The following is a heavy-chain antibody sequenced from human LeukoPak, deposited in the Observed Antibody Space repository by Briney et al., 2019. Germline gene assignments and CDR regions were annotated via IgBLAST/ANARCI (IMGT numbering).Heavy chain of an antibody. V-gene: IGHV3-23*01. J-gene: IGHJ5*02. CDR1: GFTFSSYA. Sequence: GGSLRLSCAASGFTFSSYAMSWVRQAPGKGLEWVSAISGSGGSTYYADSVKGRFTISRDNSKNTVFLQVNNVRAEDTAVYFCAREDGPTYVGRFVHWGQGTLVTVSS. D-gene: IGHD1-26*01. CDR3: AREDGPTYVGRFVH. CDR2: ISGSGGST.